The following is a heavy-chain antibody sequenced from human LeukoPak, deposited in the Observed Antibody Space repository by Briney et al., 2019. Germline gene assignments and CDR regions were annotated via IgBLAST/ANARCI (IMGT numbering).Heavy chain of an antibody. V-gene: IGHV4-59*01. J-gene: IGHJ3*02. Sequence: PSETLSLTCTVSGGSISSYYWSWIRQPPGKGLEWIGYIYYSGSTNYNPSLKSRVTISVDTSKNQFSLKLSPVTAADTAVYYCARGDPYDSSGYLLGDAFDIWGQGTMVTVSS. D-gene: IGHD3-22*01. CDR1: GGSISSYY. CDR3: ARGDPYDSSGYLLGDAFDI. CDR2: IYYSGST.